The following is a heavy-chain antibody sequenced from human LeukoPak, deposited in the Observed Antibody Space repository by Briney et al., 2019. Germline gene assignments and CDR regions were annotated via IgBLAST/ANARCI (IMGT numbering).Heavy chain of an antibody. CDR1: GFTFSSYG. V-gene: IGHV3-33*01. Sequence: GGSLRLSCAASGFTFSSYGMHWVRQAPGKGLEWVAVVWYDGTSEYYADSVKGRVIVSRDNSKNTLYLQMNSLRAEDTAVYYCARDRQGGVWGQGTLVTVSS. J-gene: IGHJ4*02. CDR3: ARDRQGGV. CDR2: VWYDGTSE. D-gene: IGHD3-16*01.